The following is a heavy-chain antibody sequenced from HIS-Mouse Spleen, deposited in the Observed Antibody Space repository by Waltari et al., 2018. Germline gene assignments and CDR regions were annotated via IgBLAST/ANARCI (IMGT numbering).Heavy chain of an antibody. CDR3: AKDGRSLNY. CDR1: GFTFDDYA. CDR2: ISWNSGSI. Sequence: EVQLVESGGGLVQPGRSLRLSCAASGFTFDDYAMHWVRQAPGKCLEWVSGISWNSGSIGYADSVKGRFTISRDNAKNSLYLQMNSLRAEDTALYYCAKDGRSLNYWGQGTLVTVSS. V-gene: IGHV3-9*01. J-gene: IGHJ4*02.